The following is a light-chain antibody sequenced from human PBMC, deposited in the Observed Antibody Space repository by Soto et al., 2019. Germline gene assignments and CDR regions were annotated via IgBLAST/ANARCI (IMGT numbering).Light chain of an antibody. J-gene: IGKJ2*01. CDR2: GAS. V-gene: IGKV3-15*01. Sequence: EIAVTQFPATLSVSPGERATLSCRASQSVNSNFAWLQQKPGQAPRLLIYGASTRATGIPARFSGSGSGTEFTLTISSLQSEDVAVYYCQQYNDWPYTVGQGTKLEIK. CDR3: QQYNDWPYT. CDR1: QSVNSN.